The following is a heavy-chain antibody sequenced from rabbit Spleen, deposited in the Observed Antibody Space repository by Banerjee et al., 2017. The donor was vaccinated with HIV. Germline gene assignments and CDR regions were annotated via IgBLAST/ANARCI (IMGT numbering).Heavy chain of an antibody. CDR2: AYAGSSGST. Sequence: QSLEESGGALVKPGASLTLTCKASGFSFNSGYDTCWVRQAPGKGLEWVACAYAGSSGSTYSATWAKGRFTISKTSSTTVTLQMTSLTAADTATYFCGRDANGDVRLSRLDLWGPGTLVTVS. J-gene: IGHJ3*01. V-gene: IGHV1S40*01. CDR1: GFSFNSGYD. CDR3: GRDANGDVRLSRLDL. D-gene: IGHD2-1*01.